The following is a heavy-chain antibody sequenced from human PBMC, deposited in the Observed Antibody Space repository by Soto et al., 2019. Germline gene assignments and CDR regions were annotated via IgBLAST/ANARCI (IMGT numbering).Heavy chain of an antibody. Sequence: EVQLLESGGGLVQPGGSLRLSCAASGFTFSSYAMSWVRQAPGKGLEWVSGISGSGSNTYYADSVKGRFTISRDNSKNTLYVQMNSFRAEDTAVYYCAKDVTVVTPSYWGQGTLVTVSS. J-gene: IGHJ4*02. D-gene: IGHD2-21*02. CDR1: GFTFSSYA. V-gene: IGHV3-23*01. CDR3: AKDVTVVTPSY. CDR2: ISGSGSNT.